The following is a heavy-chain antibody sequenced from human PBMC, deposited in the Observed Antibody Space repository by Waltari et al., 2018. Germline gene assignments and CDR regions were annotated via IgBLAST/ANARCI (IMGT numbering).Heavy chain of an antibody. J-gene: IGHJ5*02. D-gene: IGHD4-4*01. V-gene: IGHV1-69*13. Sequence: QVQLVQSGAEVKKPGSSVKVSCKASGGTFSSYAISWVRQAPGQGREWMVGSIPIFGTANDAQKCQGIFTMTADESTSTAYMELSSRRSEDTAVYYCARAHSNDGNWFDPWGQGTLVTVSS. CDR3: ARAHSNDGNWFDP. CDR2: SIPIFGTA. CDR1: GGTFSSYA.